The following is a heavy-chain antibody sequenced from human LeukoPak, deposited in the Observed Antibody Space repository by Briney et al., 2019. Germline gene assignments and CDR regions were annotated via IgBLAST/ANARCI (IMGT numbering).Heavy chain of an antibody. CDR2: ISWNSGSI. V-gene: IGHV3-9*01. J-gene: IGHJ4*02. CDR1: GFTFDDYA. CDR3: ARERGAGYGSGNYPSDY. D-gene: IGHD3-10*01. Sequence: GGSLRLSCAASGFTFDDYAMHWVRQAPGKGLEWVSGISWNSGSIGYADSVKGRFTISRDNAKNSLYVQMNSLRAEDTAVHYCARERGAGYGSGNYPSDYWGQGTLVTVSS.